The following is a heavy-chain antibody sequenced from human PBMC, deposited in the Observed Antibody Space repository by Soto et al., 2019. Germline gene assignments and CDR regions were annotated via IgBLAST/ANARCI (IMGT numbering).Heavy chain of an antibody. CDR3: ATEGTNYYEGSGYPNRRANFDY. J-gene: IGHJ4*02. CDR1: GGTFSRNA. D-gene: IGHD3-22*01. V-gene: IGHV1-69*13. CDR2: IIPIFGTT. Sequence: GASVKVSCKASGGTFSRNAISWLRQAPGQRLERMGGIIPIFGTTNYPQQFQGRVKMTADGSTSIAYMELSGLRSEDTAVYYCATEGTNYYEGSGYPNRRANFDYWGQGTLVTVSS.